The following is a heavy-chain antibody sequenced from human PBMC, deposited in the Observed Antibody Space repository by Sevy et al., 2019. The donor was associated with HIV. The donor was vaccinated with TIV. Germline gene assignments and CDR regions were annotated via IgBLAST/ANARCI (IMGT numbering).Heavy chain of an antibody. CDR2: IKSKTDGGTT. CDR1: GFTFSNAW. D-gene: IGHD6-13*01. V-gene: IGHV3-15*01. Sequence: GGSLRLSCAASGFTFSNAWMSWVRQAPGKGLEWVGLIKSKTDGGTTDYAAPVKGRFTISRDDSKNTLYLQMNSLKTEDTAVYYCTTDLWAGGIAAAGTDAFDIWGQGTMVTVSS. J-gene: IGHJ3*02. CDR3: TTDLWAGGIAAAGTDAFDI.